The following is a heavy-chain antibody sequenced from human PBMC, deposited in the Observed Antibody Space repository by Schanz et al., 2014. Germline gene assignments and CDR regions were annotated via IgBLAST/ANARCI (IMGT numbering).Heavy chain of an antibody. CDR1: GFSVGNKY. V-gene: IGHV3-66*01. CDR3: ARGGPAYYFEY. Sequence: EVQLVESGGGLVQPGGSLRLSCAASGFSVGNKYMNWVRQAPGKGLEWVSFIYIGGNTYYADSVKGRFTISRDNSKNTVYIQMNSLRAEDTAVYYCARGGPAYYFEYWGQGALVNVSS. CDR2: IYIGGNT. J-gene: IGHJ4*02.